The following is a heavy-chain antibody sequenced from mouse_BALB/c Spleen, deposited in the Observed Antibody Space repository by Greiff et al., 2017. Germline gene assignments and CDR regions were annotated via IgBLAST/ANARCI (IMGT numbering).Heavy chain of an antibody. D-gene: IGHD3-3*01. CDR3: ARRGAGRGYFDV. V-gene: IGHV1-7*01. CDR2: INPSTGYT. CDR1: GYTFTSYW. Sequence: VQLQESGAELAKPGASVKMSCKASGYTFTSYWMHWVKQRPGQGLEWIGYINPSTGYTEYNQKFKDKATLTADKSSSTAYMQLSSLTSEDSAVYYCARRGAGRGYFDVWGAGTTVTVSS. J-gene: IGHJ1*01.